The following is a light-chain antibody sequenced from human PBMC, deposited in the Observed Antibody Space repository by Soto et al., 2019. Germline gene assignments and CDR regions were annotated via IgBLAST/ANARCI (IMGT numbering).Light chain of an antibody. J-gene: IGKJ1*01. Sequence: EIVMTQYPATLSVSAGERSTLSCMASQSVSSNLAWYQQKPGQAPRLLIYGASTRATGIPARFSGSGSGTEFTLTISSLQSEDFAVYYCQQYNNWPPWTFGQGTKVDI. V-gene: IGKV3-15*01. CDR2: GAS. CDR3: QQYNNWPPWT. CDR1: QSVSSN.